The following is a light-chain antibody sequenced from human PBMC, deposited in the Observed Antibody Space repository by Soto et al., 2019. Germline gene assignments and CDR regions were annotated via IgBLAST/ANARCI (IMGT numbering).Light chain of an antibody. Sequence: EIVLTQSPGTLSLSPGERATLSCRASQSVSNNYLAWYQQKPGQAPRLLIYGASTRPTGIPARFSGSGSGTEFTLTIIRLQSEDSAVYECQQYNDWPLTFGGGTKGDI. J-gene: IGKJ4*01. CDR3: QQYNDWPLT. CDR2: GAS. V-gene: IGKV3-20*01. CDR1: QSVSNNY.